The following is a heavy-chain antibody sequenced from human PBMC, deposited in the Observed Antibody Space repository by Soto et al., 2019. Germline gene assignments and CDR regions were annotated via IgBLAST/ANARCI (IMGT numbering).Heavy chain of an antibody. D-gene: IGHD2-21*01. CDR3: ARGIVIGSEYNYYYYGMDV. CDR1: GGTFNSYA. V-gene: IGHV1-69*12. Sequence: QVQLVQSGAEVKMPGSSVKVSCKASGGTFNSYAIDWVRQAPGQGLEWMGGIIPIFGTTNYPQKLQGRVKLTADESTRTAYMELSTLRSEDAAVYYCARGIVIGSEYNYYYYGMDVWGQGTTVTVSS. CDR2: IIPIFGTT. J-gene: IGHJ6*02.